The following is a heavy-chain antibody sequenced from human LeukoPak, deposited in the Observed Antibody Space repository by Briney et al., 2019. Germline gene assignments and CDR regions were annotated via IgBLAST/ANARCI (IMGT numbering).Heavy chain of an antibody. Sequence: GGSLRLSCAASGFTFSSYAMSWVRQAPGKGLEWVSAISGSGGSTYYADSVKGRFTISRDNSKNTLYLQMNSLRAKDTAVYYCASSSSWYFNWFDPWGQGTLVTVSS. CDR2: ISGSGGST. J-gene: IGHJ5*02. V-gene: IGHV3-23*01. CDR3: ASSSSWYFNWFDP. CDR1: GFTFSSYA. D-gene: IGHD6-13*01.